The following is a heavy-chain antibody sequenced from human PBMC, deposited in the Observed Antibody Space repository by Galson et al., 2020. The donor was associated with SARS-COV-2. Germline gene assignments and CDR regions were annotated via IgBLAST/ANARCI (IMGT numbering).Heavy chain of an antibody. Sequence: GGSLRLSCAASGFTFSSYWMHWVRQAPGKGLVWVSRINSDGSSTSYADSVKGRFTISRDNAKNTLYLQMNSLRAEDTAVYYCARSPYYDFWSGYSDYGMDVWCQGPTVTVSS. V-gene: IGHV3-74*01. D-gene: IGHD3-3*01. CDR1: GFTFSSYW. J-gene: IGHJ6*02. CDR3: ARSPYYDFWSGYSDYGMDV. CDR2: INSDGSST.